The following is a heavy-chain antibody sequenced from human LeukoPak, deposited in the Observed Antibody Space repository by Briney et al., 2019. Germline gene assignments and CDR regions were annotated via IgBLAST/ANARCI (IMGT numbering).Heavy chain of an antibody. CDR2: IWYDGSNK. Sequence: PGRSLRLSCAASEFTFNTYGMHWVRQAPGKGLEWVAVIWYDGSNKYYADSVKGRFTISRDNSNNTLYLQMNSLRAEDTAVYHCARGNHDADRSGYISVGSHGVDVWGQGTTVTVSS. V-gene: IGHV3-33*01. J-gene: IGHJ6*02. CDR1: EFTFNTYG. D-gene: IGHD3-22*01. CDR3: ARGNHDADRSGYISVGSHGVDV.